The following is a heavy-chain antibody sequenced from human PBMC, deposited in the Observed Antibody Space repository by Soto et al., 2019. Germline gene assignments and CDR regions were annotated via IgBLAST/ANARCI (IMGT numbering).Heavy chain of an antibody. J-gene: IGHJ5*02. CDR1: GYTFTSYG. CDR2: ISAYNGNT. D-gene: IGHD6-19*01. V-gene: IGHV1-18*01. Sequence: GASVKVSCKASGYTFTSYGISWVRQAPGQGLEWMGWISAYNGNTNYAQKLQGRVTMTTDTSTSTAYMELSSLRSEDTAVFYCARDRSVAVAGPGWFDPWGQGTLVTVSS. CDR3: ARDRSVAVAGPGWFDP.